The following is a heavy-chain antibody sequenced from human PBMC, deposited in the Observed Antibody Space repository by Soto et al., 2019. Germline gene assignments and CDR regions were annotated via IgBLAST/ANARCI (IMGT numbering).Heavy chain of an antibody. V-gene: IGHV3-23*01. CDR1: GFTFSSYA. CDR3: AKEGRYCSGGSCRLNYYYGMDV. Sequence: GGSLRLSCAASGFTFSSYAMSWVRQAPGKGLEWVSAISGSGGSTYYADSVKGRFTISRDNSKNTLYLQMNSLRAEDTAVYYCAKEGRYCSGGSCRLNYYYGMDVWGQGTTVTVSS. J-gene: IGHJ6*02. CDR2: ISGSGGST. D-gene: IGHD2-15*01.